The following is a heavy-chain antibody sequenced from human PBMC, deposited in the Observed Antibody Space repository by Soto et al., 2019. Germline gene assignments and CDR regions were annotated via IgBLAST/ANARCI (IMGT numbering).Heavy chain of an antibody. V-gene: IGHV1-69*08. J-gene: IGHJ4*02. CDR3: ARDLAL. CDR2: IIPILGIA. Sequence: QVQLEQSGAEVKKPGSSVKVSCKASGGTFSSYIISWVRQAPGQGLGWMGRIIPILGIANYAQKFQGRVTIPADKSTSPAYMELSSLRSEDTAVYYCARDLALWGQGTLVTVSS. CDR1: GGTFSSYI.